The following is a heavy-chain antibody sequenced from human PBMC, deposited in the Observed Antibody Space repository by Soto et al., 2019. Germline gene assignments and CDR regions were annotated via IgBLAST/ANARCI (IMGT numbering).Heavy chain of an antibody. D-gene: IGHD3-22*01. J-gene: IGHJ4*02. Sequence: GGSLRLSCAASGFTFSNYAMSWVRQAPGKGLEWVSAISGSGDSTYYAESVKGRFTISRDNSKNTLYLQMNSLGAEDTAVYYCASRNSYDTSGYYYWYYFDFWGQGTLVTVSS. CDR1: GFTFSNYA. CDR2: ISGSGDST. CDR3: ASRNSYDTSGYYYWYYFDF. V-gene: IGHV3-23*01.